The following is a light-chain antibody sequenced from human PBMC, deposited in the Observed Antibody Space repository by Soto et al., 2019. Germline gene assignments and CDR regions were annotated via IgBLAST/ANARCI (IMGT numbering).Light chain of an antibody. V-gene: IGLV2-14*03. CDR3: SSYTSSSTRV. CDR1: SSDVGAYDY. Sequence: QSALTQPASVSGSTGQSITISCTGTSSDVGAYDYVSWYQQHPDTAPKLMIYEVSNRPSGVSNRFSGSKSVNTATLTISGLQADDEADYYCSSYTSSSTRVFGTGTKVTVL. J-gene: IGLJ1*01. CDR2: EVS.